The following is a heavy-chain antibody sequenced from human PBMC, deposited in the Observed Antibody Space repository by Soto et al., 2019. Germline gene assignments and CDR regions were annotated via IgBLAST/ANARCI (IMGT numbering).Heavy chain of an antibody. Sequence: EVQLVESGGGLVQPGGSLRLSCAASGFTFSTYTMNWVRQAPGRGLEWVSYISTTGNTIYYADSVKGRFTISRDKAKNSLHLQMNSLRDEDTAVYYCARARSAYYLDYWGQGSLVTVSS. D-gene: IGHD6-19*01. J-gene: IGHJ4*01. CDR2: ISTTGNTI. V-gene: IGHV3-48*02. CDR1: GFTFSTYT. CDR3: ARARSAYYLDY.